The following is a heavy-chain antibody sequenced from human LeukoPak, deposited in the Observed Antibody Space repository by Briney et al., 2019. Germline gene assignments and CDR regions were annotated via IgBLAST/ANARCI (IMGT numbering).Heavy chain of an antibody. J-gene: IGHJ4*02. D-gene: IGHD3-22*01. CDR2: IYYSGST. V-gene: IGHV4-61*08. Sequence: SETLSLTCGVSGGSFNSDDYYWNWIRQTPGKGLEWIGCIYYSGSTKYNPSLKSRVTISVDTSENQFSLKLSSVTAADTAIYDCARNKYDTSGPFDYWGQGTLVTVSS. CDR1: GGSFNSDDYY. CDR3: ARNKYDTSGPFDY.